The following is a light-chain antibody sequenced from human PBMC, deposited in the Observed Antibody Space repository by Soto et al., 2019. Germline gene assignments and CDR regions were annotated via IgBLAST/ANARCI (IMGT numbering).Light chain of an antibody. CDR1: TSFVGTYNF. V-gene: IGLV2-23*01. CDR3: CSYVGASIYV. Sequence: QSALTQPASVSGSAGQSITISCTGTTSFVGTYNFVSWYQQHPGKAPQGLIYEGTKRPSGVSNRFSGSTSGSTASLTISGLQTEDEADYYCCSYVGASIYVFGTGTKVTVL. CDR2: EGT. J-gene: IGLJ1*01.